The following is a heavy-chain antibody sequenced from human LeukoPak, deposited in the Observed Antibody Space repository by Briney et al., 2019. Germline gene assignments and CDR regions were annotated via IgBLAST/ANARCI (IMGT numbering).Heavy chain of an antibody. D-gene: IGHD1-7*01. Sequence: SETLSLTCTVSGGSISSSSYYWGWIRQPPGKGLEWIGSIFYSGSTYYNPSLKSRVTISVDTSKNQFSLKLSSVIAADTAVYSCARQSGINYPFGYWGQGTLVTVSS. CDR3: ARQSGINYPFGY. V-gene: IGHV4-39*01. CDR2: IFYSGST. CDR1: GGSISSSSYY. J-gene: IGHJ4*02.